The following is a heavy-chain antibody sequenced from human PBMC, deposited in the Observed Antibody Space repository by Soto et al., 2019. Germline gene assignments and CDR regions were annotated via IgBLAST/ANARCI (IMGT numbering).Heavy chain of an antibody. CDR3: AFGSCNQYYFAY. D-gene: IGHD2-2*01. J-gene: IGHJ4*02. CDR1: GFTFTSYT. V-gene: IGHV3-33*01. Sequence: PAGSLRLSYATSGFTFTSYTMHWVRQAPGKGLEWVATFWYDASGQKYADSVMGRVTISRNPSPSTLSLEVGRLRPEDTPLYRCAFGSCNQYYFAYWGPEILVTVSS. CDR2: FWYDASGQ.